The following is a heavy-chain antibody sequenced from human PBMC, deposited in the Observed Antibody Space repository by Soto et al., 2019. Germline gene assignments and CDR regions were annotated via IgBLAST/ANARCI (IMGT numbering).Heavy chain of an antibody. J-gene: IGHJ3*02. CDR1: GFTFSTYA. D-gene: IGHD4-17*01. CDR2: VTASGDTT. V-gene: IGHV3-23*01. CDR3: AHPRGYGVFDAYDI. Sequence: EVQLLESGGGLVQPGGSLRLSCAASGFTFSTYAMSWVRQAPGKGLEWVSAVTASGDTTYYADSVRGRFTISRDNSIKTLFMRMNSLRTEDTAVYYCAHPRGYGVFDAYDIWGQGAMVTVSS.